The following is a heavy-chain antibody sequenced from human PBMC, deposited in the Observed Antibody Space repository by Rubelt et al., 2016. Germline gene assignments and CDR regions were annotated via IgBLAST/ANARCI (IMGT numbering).Heavy chain of an antibody. CDR1: GFTFSSYE. Sequence: EVQLVESGGGLVQPGGSLRLSCAASGFTFSSYEMNWVRQAPGKGLEWVSYISSSGSTIYYADSVKGRFTISRDNAKNSLYLQMNSLRAEDTAVYYCARGTALRFLEWLADFDYWGQGTLVTVSS. D-gene: IGHD3-3*01. CDR2: ISSSGSTI. V-gene: IGHV3-48*03. J-gene: IGHJ4*02. CDR3: ARGTALRFLEWLADFDY.